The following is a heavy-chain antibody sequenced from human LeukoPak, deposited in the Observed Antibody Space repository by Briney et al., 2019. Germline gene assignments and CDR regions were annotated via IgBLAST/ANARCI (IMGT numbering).Heavy chain of an antibody. J-gene: IGHJ5*02. CDR3: ARGRRSFTIFGVVRYWFDP. D-gene: IGHD3-3*01. CDR2: INHSGST. Sequence: PSETLSLTCAVYGGSFSGYYWSWIRQPPGKGLEWIGEINHSGSTNYNPSLKSRVTISVDTSKNQFSLKLSSVTAADTAVYYCARGRRSFTIFGVVRYWFDPWGQGTLVTVSS. CDR1: GGSFSGYY. V-gene: IGHV4-34*01.